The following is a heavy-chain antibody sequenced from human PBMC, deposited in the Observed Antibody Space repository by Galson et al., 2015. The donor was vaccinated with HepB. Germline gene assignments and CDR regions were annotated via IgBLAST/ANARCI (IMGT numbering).Heavy chain of an antibody. V-gene: IGHV4-34*01. J-gene: IGHJ4*02. CDR1: GGSFSGYY. CDR2: INHSGST. D-gene: IGHD3-10*01. CDR3: ARSITMVRGENY. Sequence: ETLSLTCAVYGGSFSGYYWSWIRQPPGKGLEWIGEINHSGSTNYNPSLKSRVTISVDTSKNQFSLKLSSVTAADTAVYYCARSITMVRGENYWGQGTLVTVSS.